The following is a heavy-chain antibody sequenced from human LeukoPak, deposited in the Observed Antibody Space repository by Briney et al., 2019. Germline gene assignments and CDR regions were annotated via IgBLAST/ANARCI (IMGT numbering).Heavy chain of an antibody. V-gene: IGHV5-51*01. CDR3: ARLSYYYASDPGALDI. CDR2: IYPGDSDT. Sequence: GESLKISREGSGYSFTNYWIGWVRQIRGKGLEWMGIIYPGDSDTRYSPSFQSQGTISAHKSISRACLQWSSLKASDTAIYYCARLSYYYASDPGALDIWGQGTMVTASS. J-gene: IGHJ3*02. CDR1: GYSFTNYW. D-gene: IGHD3-10*01.